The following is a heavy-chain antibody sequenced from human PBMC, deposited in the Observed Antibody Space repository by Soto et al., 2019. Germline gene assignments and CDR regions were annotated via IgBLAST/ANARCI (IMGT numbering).Heavy chain of an antibody. D-gene: IGHD1-26*01. V-gene: IGHV3-48*02. CDR1: GFTFSSYS. Sequence: GGSLRLSCAAAGFTFSSYSMNWVRHAPGKGLAWVSYISSSSSTIYYADSVKGRFTISRDNAKNSLYLQMDSLRDEDTAVYYCARDSSDPIVGATNYYYGMDVWGQGTTVTVSS. CDR3: ARDSSDPIVGATNYYYGMDV. CDR2: ISSSSSTI. J-gene: IGHJ6*02.